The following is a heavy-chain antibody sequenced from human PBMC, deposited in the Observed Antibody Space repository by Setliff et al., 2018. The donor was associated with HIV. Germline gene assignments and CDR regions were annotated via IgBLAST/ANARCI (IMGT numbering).Heavy chain of an antibody. CDR2: IYHSGST. CDR3: ARAGYLLHYFDS. Sequence: TSETLSLTCTVSGYSISSGYYWGWIRQPPGKGLEWIGSIYHSGSTYYNPSLKSRVTISVDTSKNQFSLKLSSLRSEDMAVYYCARAGYLLHYFDSWGQGTLVTVSS. V-gene: IGHV4-38-2*02. J-gene: IGHJ4*02. CDR1: GYSISSGYY. D-gene: IGHD1-26*01.